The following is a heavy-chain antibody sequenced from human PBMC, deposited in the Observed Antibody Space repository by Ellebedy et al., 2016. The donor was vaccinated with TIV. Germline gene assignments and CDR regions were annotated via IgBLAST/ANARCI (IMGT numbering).Heavy chain of an antibody. CDR2: ISWDGGST. CDR1: GFTFDDYT. CDR3: AKNSGSYYYYYGMDV. D-gene: IGHD1-26*01. Sequence: GGSLRLSXAASGFTFDDYTMHWVRQAPGKGLEWVSLISWDGGSTYYADSVKGRFTISRDNSKNSLYLQMNSLRTEDTALYYCAKNSGSYYYYYGMDVWGQGTTVTVSS. J-gene: IGHJ6*02. V-gene: IGHV3-43*01.